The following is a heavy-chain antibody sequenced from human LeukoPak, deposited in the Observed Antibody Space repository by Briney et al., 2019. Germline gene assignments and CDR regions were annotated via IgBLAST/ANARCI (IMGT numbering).Heavy chain of an antibody. D-gene: IGHD3-22*01. CDR3: AKDLETYYYDSSGYFGYYYYGMDV. CDR1: GFTFSSYG. V-gene: IGHV3-30*02. J-gene: IGHJ6*02. Sequence: GGSLRLSCAASGFTFSSYGMHWVRQAPGKGLEWVAVIWYDGSNKYYADSVKGRFTISRDNSKNTLYLQMNSLRAEDTAVYYCAKDLETYYYDSSGYFGYYYYGMDVWGQGTTVTVSS. CDR2: IWYDGSNK.